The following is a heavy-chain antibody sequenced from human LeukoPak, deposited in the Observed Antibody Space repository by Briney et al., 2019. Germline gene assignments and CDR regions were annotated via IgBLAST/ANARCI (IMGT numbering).Heavy chain of an antibody. J-gene: IGHJ4*02. V-gene: IGHV1-69*13. Sequence: ASVTVSCKASGGTFSSYAISWVRQAPGQGLEWMGGIIPIFGTANYAQKFQGRVTITADESTSTAYMELSSLRSEDTAVYYCARDLSCSSTSCRDYWGQGTLVTVSS. CDR3: ARDLSCSSTSCRDY. CDR2: IIPIFGTA. D-gene: IGHD2-2*01. CDR1: GGTFSSYA.